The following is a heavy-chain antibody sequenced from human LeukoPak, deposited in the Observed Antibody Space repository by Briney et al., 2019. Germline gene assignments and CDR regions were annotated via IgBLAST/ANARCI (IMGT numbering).Heavy chain of an antibody. V-gene: IGHV4-59*08. CDR3: ARLSGWGKGAWFDP. D-gene: IGHD3-10*01. CDR1: GGSISSYY. CDR2: IYYSGST. J-gene: IGHJ5*02. Sequence: SETLSLTCTVSGGSISSYYWSWIRQPPGKGLEWIGYIYYSGSTNYNPSLKSRVTISVDTSKNQFSLKLSSVTAADTAVYYCARLSGWGKGAWFDPWGQGTLVTVSS.